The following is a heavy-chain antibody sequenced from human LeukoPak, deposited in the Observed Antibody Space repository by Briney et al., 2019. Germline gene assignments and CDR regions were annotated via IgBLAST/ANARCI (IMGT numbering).Heavy chain of an antibody. CDR1: GFTFNIYA. CDR3: VKEPHFDY. CDR2: ITNNGGTT. Sequence: PGGSLRLSCSASGFTFNIYAMHWVHQAPGKGLEYVSAITNNGGTTYYADSVKGRFTISRDNSKNTLYLQMSSLRPEDTAVYYCVKEPHFDYWGRGTLVTVSS. V-gene: IGHV3-64D*06. J-gene: IGHJ4*02.